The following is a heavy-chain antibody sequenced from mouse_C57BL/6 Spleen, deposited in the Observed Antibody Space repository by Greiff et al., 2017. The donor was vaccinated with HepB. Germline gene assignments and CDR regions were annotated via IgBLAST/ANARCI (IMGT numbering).Heavy chain of an antibody. J-gene: IGHJ4*01. V-gene: IGHV5-16*01. CDR1: GFTFSDYY. CDR2: INYDGSST. CDR3: AREEGYDGYFYAMDY. D-gene: IGHD2-3*01. Sequence: EVKLVESEGGLVQPGRSMKLSCTASGFTFSDYYMAWVRQVPEKGLEWVANINYDGSSTYYLDSLKSRFIISRDNAKNILYLQMSSLKSEDTATYYCAREEGYDGYFYAMDYWGQGTSVTVSS.